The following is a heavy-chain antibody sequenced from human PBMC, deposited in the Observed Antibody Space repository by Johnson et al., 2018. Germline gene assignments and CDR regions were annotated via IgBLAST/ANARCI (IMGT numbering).Heavy chain of an antibody. J-gene: IGHJ4*02. CDR1: GFTFRTSG. CDR2: ISTDGSNK. CDR3: AKDDRDNHY. Sequence: QVQLVQSGGGVVQPGRSLRLSCSASGFTFRTSGLHWVRQAPGKGLEWVAFISTDGSNKNHADSVRGRFTISRDNSKNTLYLQMSSLRPDDMAVYYCAKDDRDNHYWGQGTLVTVSS. D-gene: IGHD1-1*01. V-gene: IGHV3-30*18.